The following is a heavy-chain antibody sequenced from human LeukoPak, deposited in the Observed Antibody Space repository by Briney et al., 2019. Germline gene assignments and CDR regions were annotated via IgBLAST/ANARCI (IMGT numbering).Heavy chain of an antibody. Sequence: GGSLRLSCAASGFTFSSYAMSWVRQAPGKGLEWVSGIRGSVDSTYYADSVKGRFTISRDNSKNTLYLQMSSLRAEDTAVYYCVTSYCSSTSCPYYFDYWGQGTLVTVSS. D-gene: IGHD2-2*01. J-gene: IGHJ4*02. CDR1: GFTFSSYA. CDR3: VTSYCSSTSCPYYFDY. CDR2: IRGSVDST. V-gene: IGHV3-23*01.